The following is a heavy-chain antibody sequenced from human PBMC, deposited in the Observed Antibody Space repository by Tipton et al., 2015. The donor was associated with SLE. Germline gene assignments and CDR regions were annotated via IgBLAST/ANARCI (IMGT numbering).Heavy chain of an antibody. CDR1: GGSISSSDYY. D-gene: IGHD6-19*01. CDR2: IYYSGST. J-gene: IGHJ3*02. Sequence: TLSLTCTVSGGSISSSDYYWGWIRQPPGKGLEWIGYIYYSGSTNYNPSLKSRVTISVDTSKNQFALKLSSVTAADTAVYYCAREEGQWDAFDIWGQGTMVTVSS. CDR3: AREEGQWDAFDI. V-gene: IGHV4-61*08.